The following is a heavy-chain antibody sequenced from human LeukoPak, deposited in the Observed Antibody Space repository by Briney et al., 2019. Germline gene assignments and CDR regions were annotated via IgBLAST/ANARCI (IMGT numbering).Heavy chain of an antibody. D-gene: IGHD2-2*01. CDR3: AREDIVVVPAATEYNWFDP. Sequence: SVKVSCKASRYTFTGYYMHWVRQAPGQGLEWMGWINPNSGGTNYAQKFQGRVTMTRDTSISTAYMELSRLRSDDTAVYYCAREDIVVVPAATEYNWFDPWGQGTLVTVSS. CDR1: RYTFTGYY. V-gene: IGHV1-2*02. CDR2: INPNSGGT. J-gene: IGHJ5*02.